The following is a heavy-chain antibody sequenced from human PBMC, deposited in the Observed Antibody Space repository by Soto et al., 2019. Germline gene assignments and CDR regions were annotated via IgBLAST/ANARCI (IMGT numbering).Heavy chain of an antibody. D-gene: IGHD3-22*01. CDR1: GGSISSGGYS. CDR3: ASGGSSSGYYSYYYYYGMDV. V-gene: IGHV4-31*03. J-gene: IGHJ6*02. Sequence: SETLSLTCTVSGGSISSGGYSWSWIRQHPGKGLEWIGYIYYSGSTYYNPSLKSRVTISVDTSKNQFSLKLSSVTAADTAVYYCASGGSSSGYYSYYYYYGMDVWGQGTTVTVSS. CDR2: IYYSGST.